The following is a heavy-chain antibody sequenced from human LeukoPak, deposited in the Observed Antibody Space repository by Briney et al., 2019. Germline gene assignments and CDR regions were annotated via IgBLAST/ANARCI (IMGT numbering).Heavy chain of an antibody. Sequence: SETLSLTCAVYGGSFSGYYWSWIRQPPGKGLEWIGEINHSGSTNYNPSLKSRVTISVDTSKNQFSLKLSSVTAADTAVYYCARGLTEQRLPLDYWGQGTLVTVSS. CDR1: GGSFSGYY. V-gene: IGHV4-34*01. CDR2: INHSGST. CDR3: ARGLTEQRLPLDY. J-gene: IGHJ4*02.